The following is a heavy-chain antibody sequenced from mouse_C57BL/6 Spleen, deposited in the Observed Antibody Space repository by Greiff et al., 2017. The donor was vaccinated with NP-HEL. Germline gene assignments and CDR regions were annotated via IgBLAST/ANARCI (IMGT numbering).Heavy chain of an antibody. D-gene: IGHD2-5*01. V-gene: IGHV3-5*01. CDR3: ARENYSNYGCDY. J-gene: IGHJ2*01. CDR1: CFSIPPGSYW. CDR2: IYYSGTI. Sequence: LPHSLPALLTPSPSFFLSCPVSCFSIPPGSYWCICLLPFPGHKLAWLGYIYYSGTITYTPSLTSRTTITRDTPKNQFFLEMNSMTAEDTATYYCARENYSNYGCDYWGQGTTLTVSS.